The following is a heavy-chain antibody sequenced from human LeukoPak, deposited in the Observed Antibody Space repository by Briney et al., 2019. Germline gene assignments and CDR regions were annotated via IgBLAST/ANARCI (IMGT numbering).Heavy chain of an antibody. CDR1: GFTFSSYE. CDR3: ARAGAAAGSTLYYYYYMDV. Sequence: PGGSLRLSCAASGFTFSSYEMNWVRQAPGKGLEWVSYISSSGSTIYYADSVKGRFTISRDNAKNSLYLQMNSLRAEDTAVYYCARAGAAAGSTLYYYYYMDVWGKGTTVTVSS. V-gene: IGHV3-48*03. J-gene: IGHJ6*03. D-gene: IGHD6-13*01. CDR2: ISSSGSTI.